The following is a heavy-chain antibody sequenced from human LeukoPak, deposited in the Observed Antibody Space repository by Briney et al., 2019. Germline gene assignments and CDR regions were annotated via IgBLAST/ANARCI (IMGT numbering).Heavy chain of an antibody. V-gene: IGHV3-30*02. CDR2: IRYDGSNK. CDR3: AKGSKLVVITRDHYMAV. CDR1: GFTFSSYG. D-gene: IGHD3-22*01. J-gene: IGHJ6*03. Sequence: PGGSLRLACAASGFTFSSYGLSWVRQAPGKGLEWVAFIRYDGSNKYYADSVKGRFTISRDNSKNTLYLQMNSLRAGDTAVYYCAKGSKLVVITRDHYMAVWGKGTTVTISS.